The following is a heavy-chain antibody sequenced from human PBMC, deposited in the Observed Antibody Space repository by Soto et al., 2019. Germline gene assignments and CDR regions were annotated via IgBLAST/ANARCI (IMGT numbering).Heavy chain of an antibody. Sequence: SSETLSLTCTVSGGSISIAGCSWSWIRQHPGKGLEWIGYIYYSGSTYYNPSLKSRVTISVDTSKNQFSLKLSSVTAADTAVYYCARALILTGYYIHDAFDIWGQGTMVT. V-gene: IGHV4-31*03. CDR3: ARALILTGYYIHDAFDI. CDR2: IYYSGST. J-gene: IGHJ3*02. D-gene: IGHD3-9*01. CDR1: GGSISIAGCS.